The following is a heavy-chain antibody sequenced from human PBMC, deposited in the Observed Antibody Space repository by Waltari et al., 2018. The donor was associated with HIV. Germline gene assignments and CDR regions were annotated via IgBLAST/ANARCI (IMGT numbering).Heavy chain of an antibody. V-gene: IGHV5-51*01. CDR2: IYPGDSDT. J-gene: IGHJ3*02. CDR3: VRASYCGGDCYTRGPDVFDI. Sequence: PGKGLEWMGLIYPGDSDTTYSPSFQGQVTISVDKSITTAYLQWRRVKVSDTATYYCVRASYCGGDCYTRGPDVFDIWGQGTMVTVSS. D-gene: IGHD2-21*02.